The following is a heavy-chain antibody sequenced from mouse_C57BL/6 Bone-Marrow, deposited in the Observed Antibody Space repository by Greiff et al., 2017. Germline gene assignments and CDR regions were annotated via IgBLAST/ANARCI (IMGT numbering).Heavy chain of an antibody. Sequence: DVKLQESGAELVRPGASVKLSCTASGFNIKDDYMHWVKQRPEKGLEWIGWIDPENGDTEYASKLQGKATITADTYSNTAYLQLISLTSEDTAVYYCTTDDYGRFAYWGQGTLVTVSA. J-gene: IGHJ3*01. CDR1: GFNIKDDY. CDR2: IDPENGDT. V-gene: IGHV14-4*01. CDR3: TTDDYGRFAY. D-gene: IGHD2-4*01.